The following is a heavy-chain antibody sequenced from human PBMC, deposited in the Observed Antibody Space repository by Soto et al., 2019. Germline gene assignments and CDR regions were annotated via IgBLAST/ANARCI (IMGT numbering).Heavy chain of an antibody. Sequence: QVQLQESGPRLVKPSETLSLTCTVSGGSISSYFWSWIRQPPGEGLEWIGYIFYSGTTNYSPSLTSRVTMSLGTAKNQFSLILTSVTAADTAVYYCARGRGGTYDAFDIWGQGTMVTVSS. CDR1: GGSISSYF. J-gene: IGHJ3*02. CDR2: IFYSGTT. V-gene: IGHV4-59*01. CDR3: ARGRGGTYDAFDI. D-gene: IGHD1-26*01.